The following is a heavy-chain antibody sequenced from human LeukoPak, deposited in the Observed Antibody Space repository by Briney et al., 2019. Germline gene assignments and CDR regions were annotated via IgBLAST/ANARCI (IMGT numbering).Heavy chain of an antibody. CDR2: IYYTGNT. V-gene: IGHV4-59*01. CDR3: ARLYNHNWFDP. Sequence: PSETLSLTCTVSGDSINSYYWSWIRQPPGRGLEWIGYIYYTGNTNYNPSLKSRVTISIDTSKNQFSLKLSSVTAADTAMYYCARLYNHNWFDPWGQGNLVTVSS. J-gene: IGHJ5*02. D-gene: IGHD3-16*02. CDR1: GDSINSYY.